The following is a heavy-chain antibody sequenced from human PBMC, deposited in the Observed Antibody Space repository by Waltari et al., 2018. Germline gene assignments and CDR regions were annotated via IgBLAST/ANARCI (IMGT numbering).Heavy chain of an antibody. Sequence: QVQLVQSGAEVKEPGASVKVSCKASGYTFTRYDINWVRQATGQGLEWMGWINPNSDKAGYAPKFRDRVIMRTDTSISTAYMELTSLRSEDTAVYYCARGAVPGKGANWFDPWGQGTLVIVSS. D-gene: IGHD6-19*01. CDR3: ARGAVPGKGANWFDP. CDR1: GYTFTRYD. V-gene: IGHV1-8*01. J-gene: IGHJ5*02. CDR2: INPNSDKA.